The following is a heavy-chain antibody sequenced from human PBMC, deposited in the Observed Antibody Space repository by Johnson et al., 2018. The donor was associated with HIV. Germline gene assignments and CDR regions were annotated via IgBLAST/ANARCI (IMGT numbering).Heavy chain of an antibody. J-gene: IGHJ3*02. V-gene: IGHV3-74*01. D-gene: IGHD2-15*01. CDR3: AKLVVMVVDALVNDDFDI. Sequence: VQLVESGGGLVQPGGSLRLSCAASGFTFSSYWMHWVRQAPGKGLVWVSRINSDGSSTSYADSVKGRFTISRDNSKNSLYLQMNSLRVEDTAVYYCAKLVVMVVDALVNDDFDIWGQGTMVIVSS. CDR2: INSDGSST. CDR1: GFTFSSYW.